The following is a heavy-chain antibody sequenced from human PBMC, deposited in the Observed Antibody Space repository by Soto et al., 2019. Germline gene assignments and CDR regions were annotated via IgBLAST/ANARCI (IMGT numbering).Heavy chain of an antibody. D-gene: IGHD3-3*01. CDR3: ARHVIYDFWSGYSNYYYYYGMDV. CDR1: GFTFSSYS. J-gene: IGHJ6*02. V-gene: IGHV3-21*01. CDR2: ISSSSRYI. Sequence: GGSLRLSCAASGFTFSSYSMNWVRQAPGKGLEWVSSISSSSRYIYYADSVKGRFTISRDNAKNSLYLQMNSLRAEDTAVYYCARHVIYDFWSGYSNYYYYYGMDVWGQGTTVTVSS.